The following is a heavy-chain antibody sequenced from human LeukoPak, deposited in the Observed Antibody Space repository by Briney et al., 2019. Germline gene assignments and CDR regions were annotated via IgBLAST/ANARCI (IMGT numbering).Heavy chain of an antibody. J-gene: IGHJ4*02. Sequence: GASVKVSCKASGYTFTGYYMHWVRQAPGQGLEWMGWINPNSGGTNYAQKFQGWVTMTRDTSISTAYMELSRLRSDDTAVYYCARGWGIVATIFDLDCWGQGTLVTVSS. V-gene: IGHV1-2*04. CDR3: ARGWGIVATIFDLDC. D-gene: IGHD5-12*01. CDR1: GYTFTGYY. CDR2: INPNSGGT.